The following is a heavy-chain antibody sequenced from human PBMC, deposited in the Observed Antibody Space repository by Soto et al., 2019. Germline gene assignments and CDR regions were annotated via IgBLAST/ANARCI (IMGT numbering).Heavy chain of an antibody. V-gene: IGHV4-31*03. CDR1: GGSISSGGYY. CDR2: IYYSGST. J-gene: IGHJ4*02. Sequence: SEPLSLTCTVSGGSISSGGYYCSWIRQHPGKGLEWIGYIYYSGSTYYNPSLKSRVTISVDTSKNQFSLKLSSVTAADTAVYYCARGRGYCTNGVCLDFDYWGRGTLVTVSS. D-gene: IGHD2-8*01. CDR3: ARGRGYCTNGVCLDFDY.